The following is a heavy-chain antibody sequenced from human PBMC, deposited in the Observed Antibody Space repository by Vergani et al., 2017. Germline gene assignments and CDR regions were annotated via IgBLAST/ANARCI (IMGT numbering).Heavy chain of an antibody. CDR2: IYYSGST. CDR1: GGSISSYY. V-gene: IGHV4-59*01. J-gene: IGHJ6*02. Sequence: QVQLQESGPGLVKPSETLSLTCTVSGGSISSYYWSWIRQPPGKGLEWIGYIYYSGSTNYNPSLKSRVTISVDTSKNQFSLKLSSVTAADTAVYFCARGSAGGGFLEWFGEDDYYFYGMDVWGQGTTVTVSS. CDR3: ARGSAGGGFLEWFGEDDYYFYGMDV. D-gene: IGHD3-3*01.